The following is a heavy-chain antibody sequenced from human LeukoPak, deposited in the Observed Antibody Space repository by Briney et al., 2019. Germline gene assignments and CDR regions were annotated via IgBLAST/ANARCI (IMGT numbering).Heavy chain of an antibody. J-gene: IGHJ4*02. CDR1: GGSISSYY. CDR2: MYISGET. CDR3: ASGVQWAGNNY. D-gene: IGHD1-1*01. Sequence: SETLSLTCTVSGGSISSYYWSWIRQPAGKGLEWIGRMYISGETNYNPSLKSRVTMSLDTSKNHFSQRLSSATAADTAVYYCASGVQWAGNNYWGQGTLVTVSS. V-gene: IGHV4-4*07.